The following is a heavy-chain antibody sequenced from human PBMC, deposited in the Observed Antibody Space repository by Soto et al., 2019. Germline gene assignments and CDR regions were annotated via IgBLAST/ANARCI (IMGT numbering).Heavy chain of an antibody. Sequence: LSLTFTVSCDSINNYYWSLIRQPPLKGLEWIGYIYHSGSTDYNPSLKSRATISVDPSKTQFSLRLSSVTAADTAVYYCARDVNVYGTSRHYYGIDVWGRGTTVTVS. D-gene: IGHD2-2*01. J-gene: IGHJ6*02. CDR2: IYHSGST. CDR3: ARDVNVYGTSRHYYGIDV. CDR1: CDSINNYY. V-gene: IGHV4-59*13.